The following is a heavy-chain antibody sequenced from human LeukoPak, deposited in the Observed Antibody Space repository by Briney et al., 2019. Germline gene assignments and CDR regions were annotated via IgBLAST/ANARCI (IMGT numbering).Heavy chain of an antibody. J-gene: IGHJ4*02. V-gene: IGHV3-7*01. Sequence: GGSLRLSCAASGFTFSNYWMSWVRQAPGKGLEWVAHIKPDGSEKNYVDSVKGRFTVSRDNAKNSVYLQMNSLRAEDTALYYCAREKWLASKTFDYWGQGTLVTVSS. CDR2: IKPDGSEK. D-gene: IGHD6-19*01. CDR3: AREKWLASKTFDY. CDR1: GFTFSNYW.